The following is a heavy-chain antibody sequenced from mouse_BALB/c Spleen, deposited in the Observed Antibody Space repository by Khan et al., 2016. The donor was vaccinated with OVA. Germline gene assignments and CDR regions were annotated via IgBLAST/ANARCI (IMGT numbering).Heavy chain of an antibody. V-gene: IGHV4-1*02. CDR3: ARRGDYYGSSPAWLAY. CDR2: INPDSSTI. J-gene: IGHJ3*01. CDR1: GFDFSRYW. Sequence: EVELVESGGGLVQPGGSLKLSCAASGFDFSRYWMSWVRQAPGKGLEWIGEINPDSSTINYTPSLKDKFIISRDNAKNTLYLQMSKVRSEDTALYYCARRGDYYGSSPAWLAYWGQGTLVTVSA. D-gene: IGHD1-1*01.